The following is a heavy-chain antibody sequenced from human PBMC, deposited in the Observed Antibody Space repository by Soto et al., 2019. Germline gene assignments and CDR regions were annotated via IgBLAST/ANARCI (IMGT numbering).Heavy chain of an antibody. V-gene: IGHV4-39*01. D-gene: IGHD5-18*01. CDR1: GGSVSSSSYY. Sequence: QLQLQESGPGLVKPTETLSLTCTVSGGSVSSSSYYWGWIRQPPGKGLEWIGSIYYSGSTYYNPSLKSRVTISVDTSKNQFSLKLSSVTAADTAVYYCARHRIQLWSELDYWGQGTLVTVSS. CDR3: ARHRIQLWSELDY. CDR2: IYYSGST. J-gene: IGHJ4*02.